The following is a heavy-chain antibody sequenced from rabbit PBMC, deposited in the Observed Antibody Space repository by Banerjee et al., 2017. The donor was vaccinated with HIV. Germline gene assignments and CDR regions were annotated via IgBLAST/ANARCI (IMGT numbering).Heavy chain of an antibody. CDR1: GFDLSSRYY. V-gene: IGHV1S47*01. D-gene: IGHD4-1*01. J-gene: IGHJ4*01. CDR2: IYNGDGST. CDR3: ASSDSSGWGSYNL. Sequence: TLTCKASGFDLSSRYYMCWVRQAPGEGPEWIACIYNGDGSTYYASWVNGRFSISRSTNLNTVTLQLNSLTAADTATYFCASSDSSGWGSYNLWGQGTLVTVS.